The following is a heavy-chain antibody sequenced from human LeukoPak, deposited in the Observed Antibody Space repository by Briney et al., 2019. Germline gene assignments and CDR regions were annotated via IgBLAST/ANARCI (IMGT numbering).Heavy chain of an antibody. V-gene: IGHV3-7*01. Sequence: GGSLRLSCAASGFTFSSYWMSWVRQAPGKGLEWVANIKQDGSEKHYVDSVKGRFTISRDNAKNSLYLQMNSLRAEDTAVYYCARVSRDFYSNYYYYYGMDVWGQGTTVTVSS. CDR2: IKQDGSEK. CDR1: GFTFSSYW. CDR3: ARVSRDFYSNYYYYYGMDV. D-gene: IGHD4-11*01. J-gene: IGHJ6*02.